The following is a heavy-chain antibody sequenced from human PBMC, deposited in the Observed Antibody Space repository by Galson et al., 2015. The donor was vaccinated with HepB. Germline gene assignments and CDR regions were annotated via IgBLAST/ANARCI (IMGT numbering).Heavy chain of an antibody. CDR3: AREPHAFDI. V-gene: IGHV6-1*01. CDR1: GDSVSRNSGA. Sequence: CAISGDSVSRNSGAWNWIRQSPSRGLEWLGRTYYRSKWYNDYAVSVKSRITINAYTSKNQFSLQLNSVTPEDTAVYYCAREPHAFDIWGQGTMVTVSS. J-gene: IGHJ3*02. CDR2: TYYRSKWYN.